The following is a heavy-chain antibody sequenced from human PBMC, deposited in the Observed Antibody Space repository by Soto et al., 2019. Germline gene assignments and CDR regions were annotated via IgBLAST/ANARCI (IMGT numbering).Heavy chain of an antibody. Sequence: EVQLVESGGGLVQFGGSLRLSCAASGFTFSSYWMHWVRQVPGKGLVWVSRIKGDGTNTDYADSVKGRFTISRDNVKNTLYLQMNSLRAEDTAVYYCARGLSGYYGFDYWGRGTLVTGSS. D-gene: IGHD5-12*01. J-gene: IGHJ4*02. CDR2: IKGDGTNT. CDR3: ARGLSGYYGFDY. CDR1: GFTFSSYW. V-gene: IGHV3-74*01.